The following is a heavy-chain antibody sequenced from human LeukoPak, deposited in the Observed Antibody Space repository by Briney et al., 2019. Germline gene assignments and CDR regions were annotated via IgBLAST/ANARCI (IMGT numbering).Heavy chain of an antibody. J-gene: IGHJ4*02. CDR1: GGSINNGGYY. Sequence: PSETLSLTCTVSGGSINNGGYYWGWIRQPPGEGPEGIGSLYYNGATYYNPTLRSRVTMSVDTSKNQFSLKLTSVTAADTAVYYCASLRSSGSGSFPTDWGQGILVTVSS. D-gene: IGHD3-10*01. V-gene: IGHV4-39*01. CDR3: ASLRSSGSGSFPTD. CDR2: LYYNGAT.